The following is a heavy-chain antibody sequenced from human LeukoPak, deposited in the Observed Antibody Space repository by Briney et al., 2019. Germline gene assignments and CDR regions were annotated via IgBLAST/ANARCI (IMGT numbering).Heavy chain of an antibody. Sequence: PGGSLRLSCAASGFTFGNYGMHWVRQAPGKGLEWVAFISYDGNTKYYSGSAKGRFTISRDNSKNTLYLQMNSLRHEDTAVYYCANGDPGPADHPMNDYYYSLDVWGQGTTVIVSS. V-gene: IGHV3-30*18. CDR2: ISYDGNTK. J-gene: IGHJ6*02. D-gene: IGHD2-2*01. CDR3: ANGDPGPADHPMNDYYYSLDV. CDR1: GFTFGNYG.